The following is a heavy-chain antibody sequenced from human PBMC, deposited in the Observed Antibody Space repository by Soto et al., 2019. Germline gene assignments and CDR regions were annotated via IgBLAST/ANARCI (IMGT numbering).Heavy chain of an antibody. CDR1: GGSISSGGYY. D-gene: IGHD6-19*01. V-gene: IGHV4-31*03. CDR3: AREAHYSSGWYYFDY. Sequence: QVQLQESGPGLVKPSQTLSLTCTVSGGSISSGGYYWSWIRQHPGKGLEWIGYIYYSGSTYYNPSLKSRVTFXXDXSXXQSSLKLSSVTAADTAVYYCAREAHYSSGWYYFDYWGQGTLVTVSS. CDR2: IYYSGST. J-gene: IGHJ4*02.